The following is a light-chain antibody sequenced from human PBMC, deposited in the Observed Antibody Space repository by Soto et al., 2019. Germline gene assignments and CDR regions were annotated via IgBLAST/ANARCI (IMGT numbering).Light chain of an antibody. CDR2: EVS. CDR1: SSDVGGYNF. CDR3: SSYTTSTTVV. Sequence: QSVLTQPASVFGSPGQSITFSCTGTSSDVGGYNFVSWYQQHPGKAPKLMIYEVSSRPSGVSNRFSGSKSGNTASLTISGLQPEDEGDYYCSSYTTSTTVVFGTGTKVTVL. J-gene: IGLJ1*01. V-gene: IGLV2-14*03.